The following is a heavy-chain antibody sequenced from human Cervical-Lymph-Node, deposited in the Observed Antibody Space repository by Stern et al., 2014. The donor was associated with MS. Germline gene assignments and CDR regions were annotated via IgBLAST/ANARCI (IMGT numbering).Heavy chain of an antibody. Sequence: VQLVESGGGVVQPGRSLRLSCAASGFTFSSYGMHWVRQAPGKGLEWVAVISYDGSNKYYADSVKGRFTISRDNSKNTLYLQMNSLRAEDTAVYYCAKDRNTDIDYWGQGTLVTVSS. CDR1: GFTFSSYG. J-gene: IGHJ4*02. D-gene: IGHD3-16*02. CDR2: ISYDGSNK. V-gene: IGHV3-30*18. CDR3: AKDRNTDIDY.